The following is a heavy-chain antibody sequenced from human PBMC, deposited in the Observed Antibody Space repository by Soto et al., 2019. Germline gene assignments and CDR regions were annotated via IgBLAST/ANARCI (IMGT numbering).Heavy chain of an antibody. D-gene: IGHD1-1*01. CDR3: AREKDQTGPWFGP. J-gene: IGHJ5*02. Sequence: QVQLVQSGAEVRKPGASVKISCQASGYTFTTYALYWVRQAPGQRLEWMGWINGGDGNTRYSQKFQDRVTITRDTSASTTYMELSSLRSEDTAVYYCAREKDQTGPWFGPWGQGTLVTVSS. V-gene: IGHV1-3*01. CDR2: INGGDGNT. CDR1: GYTFTTYA.